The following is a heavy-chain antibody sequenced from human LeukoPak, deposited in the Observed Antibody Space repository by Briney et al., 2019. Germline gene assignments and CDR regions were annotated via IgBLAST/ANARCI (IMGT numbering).Heavy chain of an antibody. Sequence: ASVKVSGKTSGHTFTSYGFTWVRQAPGQGAEWMGWISAYNGVTNYAQRFRGRLTMSTDTSTSTVYMELRSLRSDDTAVYYCARGGLSSSGCDYWGQGTLVTVSS. CDR1: GHTFTSYG. J-gene: IGHJ4*02. CDR3: ARGGLSSSGCDY. D-gene: IGHD6-19*01. V-gene: IGHV1-18*01. CDR2: ISAYNGVT.